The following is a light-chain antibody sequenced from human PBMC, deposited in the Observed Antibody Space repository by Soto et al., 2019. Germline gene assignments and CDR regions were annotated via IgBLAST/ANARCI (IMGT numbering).Light chain of an antibody. CDR3: QQHGISHIT. CDR1: QHINNNY. V-gene: IGKV3-20*01. CDR2: DPS. Sequence: VLTQSPGTLSLSPGGRATLSCRASQHINNNYLAWYQHNPGQPPRLLIYDPSLRATGVPDRFSGSGSGADFTLTITRLEPDDSAVYYCQQHGISHITFGQGTRLEI. J-gene: IGKJ5*01.